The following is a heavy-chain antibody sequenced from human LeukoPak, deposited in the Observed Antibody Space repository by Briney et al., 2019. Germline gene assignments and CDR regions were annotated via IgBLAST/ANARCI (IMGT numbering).Heavy chain of an antibody. CDR1: GYTFTGYC. D-gene: IGHD3-22*01. V-gene: IGHV1-2*02. CDR3: ARYYDSSGYYVY. CDR2: INPNSGGT. Sequence: ASVKVSCKASGYTFTGYCMHWVRQAPGQGLEWMGWINPNSGGTNYAQKFQGRVTMTRDTSISTAYMELSRLRSDDTAVYYCARYYDSSGYYVYWGQGTLVTVSS. J-gene: IGHJ4*02.